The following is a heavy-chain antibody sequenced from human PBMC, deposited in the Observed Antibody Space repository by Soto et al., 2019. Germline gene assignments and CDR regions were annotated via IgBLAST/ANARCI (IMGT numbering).Heavy chain of an antibody. V-gene: IGHV4-31*03. CDR3: ARVKRSQDDFWSYLYGMDV. CDR2: IYYSGST. CDR1: GGSISSGGYY. Sequence: PSETLSLTCTVSGGSISSGGYYWSWIRQHPGKGLEWIGYIYYSGSTYYNPSLKSRVTISVDTSKNQFSLKLSSVTAADTAVYYCARVKRSQDDFWSYLYGMDVWGQGTTVTVSS. J-gene: IGHJ6*02. D-gene: IGHD3-3*01.